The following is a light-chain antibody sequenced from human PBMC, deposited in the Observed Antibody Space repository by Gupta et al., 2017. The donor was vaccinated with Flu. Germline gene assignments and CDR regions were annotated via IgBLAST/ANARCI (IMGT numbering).Light chain of an antibody. CDR3: GSDHGSGGNFALV. CDR1: SGYSNYK. V-gene: IGLV9-49*01. J-gene: IGLJ3*02. Sequence: QPVLTQPPSASASLGASVTLTCTLSSGYSNYKVDWYQQRPGKGPRFVMRVGTGGRGEFKGNGIPDRFSVVCYGLNRNLTSHNIHEDDEGDYHGGSDHGSGGNFALVFGGGTKLTVL. CDR2: VGTGGRGE.